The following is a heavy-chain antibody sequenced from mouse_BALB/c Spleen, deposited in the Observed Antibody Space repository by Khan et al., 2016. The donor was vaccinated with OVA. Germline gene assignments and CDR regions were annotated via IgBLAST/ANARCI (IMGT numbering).Heavy chain of an antibody. Sequence: QVQLKESGPGLVAPSQSLSISCTVSGFSLTTYGVNWVRQPPGKGLEWLGVIWADGSTNYHSALISSLSICKDNTTSQVSLKLHSLQTADTSTYFYVKQSNGPLDAFDDWGQGTAVTVSA. CDR3: VKQSNGPLDAFDD. D-gene: IGHD1-1*02. CDR1: GFSLTTYG. CDR2: IWADGST. V-gene: IGHV2-3*01. J-gene: IGHJ4*01.